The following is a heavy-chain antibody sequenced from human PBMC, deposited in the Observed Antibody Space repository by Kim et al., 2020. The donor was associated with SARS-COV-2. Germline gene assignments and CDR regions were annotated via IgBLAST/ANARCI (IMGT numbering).Heavy chain of an antibody. CDR2: ISGRGNST. D-gene: IGHD6-13*01. Sequence: GGSLRLSCAASRFSFSSFAMSWVRQAPGKGLEWVSAISGRGNSTNYADSVKGRFTISRDNSKSTLCLQMSSLWAEDTAVYYCAKDGRYTTSWRHFDSWGQGTLVTVSS. V-gene: IGHV3-23*01. J-gene: IGHJ4*02. CDR1: RFSFSSFA. CDR3: AKDGRYTTSWRHFDS.